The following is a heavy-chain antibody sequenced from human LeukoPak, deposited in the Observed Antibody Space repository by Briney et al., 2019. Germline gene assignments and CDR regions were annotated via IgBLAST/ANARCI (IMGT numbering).Heavy chain of an antibody. Sequence: PSETLSLTCTVSGGSISSYYWSWIRQPAGKGLEWIGRIYTSGSTNYNPSLKSRVTISVDTSKNQFSLKLSSVTAADTAVYYCARGESSIAARLFDYWGQGTLVTVSS. V-gene: IGHV4-4*07. D-gene: IGHD6-6*01. J-gene: IGHJ4*02. CDR2: IYTSGST. CDR1: GGSISSYY. CDR3: ARGESSIAARLFDY.